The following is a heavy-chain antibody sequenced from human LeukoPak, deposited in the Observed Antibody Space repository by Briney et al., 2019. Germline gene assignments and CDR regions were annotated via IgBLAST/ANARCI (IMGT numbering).Heavy chain of an antibody. Sequence: SETLSLTCTVSGGSISSGGYYWSWIRQHPGKGLEWIGYIYYSGSTYYNPSLKSRVTISVDTSKNQFSLKLSSVTAADTAVYYCARAILYYDSSGYPPIFDYWGQGTLVTVSS. D-gene: IGHD3-22*01. CDR1: GGSISSGGYY. V-gene: IGHV4-31*03. CDR2: IYYSGST. CDR3: ARAILYYDSSGYPPIFDY. J-gene: IGHJ4*02.